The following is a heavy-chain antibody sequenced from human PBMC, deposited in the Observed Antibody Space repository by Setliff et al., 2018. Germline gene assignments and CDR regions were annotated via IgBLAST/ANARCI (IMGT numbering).Heavy chain of an antibody. D-gene: IGHD1-26*01. J-gene: IGHJ4*02. CDR2: ISSSSTTI. Sequence: GGSLRLSCAASGFTFSSYTMNWVRQTPGKGLEWVSYISSSSTTIYYPDSVKGRFTISSDNAKNSLYLQMNSLRAEDTAVYYCAGVGGSYLYFDYWGQGTLVTVSS. V-gene: IGHV3-48*01. CDR1: GFTFSSYT. CDR3: AGVGGSYLYFDY.